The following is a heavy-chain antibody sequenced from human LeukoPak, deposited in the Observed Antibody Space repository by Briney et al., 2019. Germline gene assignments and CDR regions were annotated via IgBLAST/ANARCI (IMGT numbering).Heavy chain of an antibody. CDR2: ISSDASNK. D-gene: IGHD2-15*01. J-gene: IGHJ4*02. CDR3: AKPCLCSGDDCHFDS. Sequence: GRSLRLSCAASGFTFSSYGMHWVRQAPGKGLEWVAAISSDASNKYYAHSIKGRFTISRDNSRNTVYLQMNSLRAEDTAVYYCAKPCLCSGDDCHFDSWGQGTLVTVSS. V-gene: IGHV3-30*18. CDR1: GFTFSSYG.